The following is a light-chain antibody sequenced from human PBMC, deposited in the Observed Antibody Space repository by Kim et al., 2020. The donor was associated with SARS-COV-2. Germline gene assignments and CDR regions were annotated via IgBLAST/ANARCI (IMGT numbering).Light chain of an antibody. V-gene: IGLV2-18*02. CDR3: SSYTSSSTLV. CDR2: EVS. Sequence: GQSVPLSCPGTSSDVGSYNRVSWYQQPPGTAPKLMIYEVSNRPSGVPDRFSGSKSGNTASLTISGLQAEDEADYYCSSYTSSSTLVFGGGTQLTVL. J-gene: IGLJ2*01. CDR1: SSDVGSYNR.